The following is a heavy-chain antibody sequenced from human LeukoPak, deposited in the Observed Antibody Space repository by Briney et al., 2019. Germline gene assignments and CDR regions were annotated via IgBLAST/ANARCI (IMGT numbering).Heavy chain of an antibody. J-gene: IGHJ6*03. CDR1: GYYISSAYY. CDR2: IHYSGST. Sequence: SETLSLTCTVSGYYISSAYYWGWIRQPPGKGLEWIGYIHYSGSTHYNPSLKSRVTISVDTSKNQVSLKLRSVTAADTAVYYCARTTEGYAGGPGYSYYYYMDVWGRGTTVTVSS. CDR3: ARTTEGYAGGPGYSYYYYMDV. V-gene: IGHV4-61*01. D-gene: IGHD5-12*01.